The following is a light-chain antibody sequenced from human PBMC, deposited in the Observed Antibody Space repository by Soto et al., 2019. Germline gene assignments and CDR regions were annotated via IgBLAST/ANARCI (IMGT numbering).Light chain of an antibody. CDR2: EVN. CDR1: SSDVGGYNY. Sequence: QAVVTQPPSASGSPGQSVAISCTGTSSDVGGYNYVSWYQQHPGKAPKLMIYEVNKRPSGVPDRFSGSKSGTSASLAITGLQADDEADYYCQSYDRSLSSPIFGGGTKLTVL. V-gene: IGLV2-8*01. J-gene: IGLJ2*01. CDR3: QSYDRSLSSPI.